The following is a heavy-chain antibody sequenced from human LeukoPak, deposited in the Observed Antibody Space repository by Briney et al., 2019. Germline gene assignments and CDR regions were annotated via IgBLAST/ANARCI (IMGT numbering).Heavy chain of an antibody. J-gene: IGHJ6*03. CDR1: GGSISSSSYY. Sequence: SETLSLTCTVSGGSISSSSYYWGWIRQPPGKGLEWIGSIYYSGSTYYNPSLKSRVTISVDTSKNQFSLKLSSVTAADTAVYYCARAVRGVIITGYYYYYMDVWGKGTTVTISS. CDR3: ARAVRGVIITGYYYYYMDV. CDR2: IYYSGST. V-gene: IGHV4-39*07. D-gene: IGHD3-10*01.